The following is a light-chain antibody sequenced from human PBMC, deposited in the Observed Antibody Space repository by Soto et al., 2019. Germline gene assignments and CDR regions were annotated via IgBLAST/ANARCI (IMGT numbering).Light chain of an antibody. Sequence: EIVLTQSPGTLSLSPGERATLSCRASQSVSNNYLAWYQQKPGQPPRLLIYAASTRATGVPARFSGSGSGTEFTLTISSLQSEDFGVYYCQQYNKWPPLTFGGGTKVDI. CDR3: QQYNKWPPLT. V-gene: IGKV3-15*01. CDR2: AAS. CDR1: QSVSNN. J-gene: IGKJ4*01.